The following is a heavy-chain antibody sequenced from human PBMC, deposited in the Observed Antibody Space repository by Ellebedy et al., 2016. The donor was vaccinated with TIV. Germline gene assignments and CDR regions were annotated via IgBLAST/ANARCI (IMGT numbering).Heavy chain of an antibody. Sequence: GESLKISCVASGFSFSTYGMHWVRQAPGKGLEWVAFKRFDGRNEYNRDSVKGRFILSRDLSKNTLYLQMNRMTSDDTGIYYCTRETNPPPGALAGTGFDCWGQGTLVIVSS. CDR1: GFSFSTYG. CDR3: TRETNPPPGALAGTGFDC. J-gene: IGHJ4*02. CDR2: KRFDGRNE. D-gene: IGHD6-19*01. V-gene: IGHV3-30*02.